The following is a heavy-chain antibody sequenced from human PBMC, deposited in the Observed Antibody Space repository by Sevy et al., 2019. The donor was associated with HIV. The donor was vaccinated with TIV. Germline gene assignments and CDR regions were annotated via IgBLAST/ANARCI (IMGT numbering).Heavy chain of an antibody. V-gene: IGHV1-24*01. D-gene: IGHD3-22*01. CDR2: FDPEDGTT. J-gene: IGHJ4*02. CDR3: ATTREYYSDNSGYLDY. Sequence: ASVKGSCKVSGYTLTQLSMHWVRQTPGKGLEWMGRFDPEDGTTIYAQKFQGRVTMTEDTSTDTAYLELSSLRSEDTAVYYCATTREYYSDNSGYLDYWGRGTLVTVSS. CDR1: GYTLTQLS.